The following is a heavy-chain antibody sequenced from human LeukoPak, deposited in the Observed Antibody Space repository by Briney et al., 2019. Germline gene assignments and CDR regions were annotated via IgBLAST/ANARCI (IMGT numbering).Heavy chain of an antibody. D-gene: IGHD6-19*01. CDR1: GFTFSSYG. Sequence: PGGSLRLSCAASGFTFSSYGMHWVRQAPGKGLEWVAFIGYDGSNKYYADSVKGRFTISRDNSRNTLYLQMNSLRAEDTAVYYCPKSDSSGLIFDYWGQGTLVTVSS. J-gene: IGHJ4*02. V-gene: IGHV3-30*02. CDR3: PKSDSSGLIFDY. CDR2: IGYDGSNK.